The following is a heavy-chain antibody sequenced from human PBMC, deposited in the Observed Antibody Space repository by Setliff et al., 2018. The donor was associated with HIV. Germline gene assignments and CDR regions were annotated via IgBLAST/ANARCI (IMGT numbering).Heavy chain of an antibody. Sequence: SETLSLTCSVSGHSIRSGYYWGWIRQPPGKGLEWIGTVYHGGITYYNPSLKSRVIISVYTTKNQFSLTLSSVTATDTAVYYCAREGGPANYFDYWGQGMLVTVSS. V-gene: IGHV4-38-2*02. CDR3: AREGGPANYFDY. J-gene: IGHJ4*01. CDR1: GHSIRSGYY. D-gene: IGHD3-16*01. CDR2: VYHGGIT.